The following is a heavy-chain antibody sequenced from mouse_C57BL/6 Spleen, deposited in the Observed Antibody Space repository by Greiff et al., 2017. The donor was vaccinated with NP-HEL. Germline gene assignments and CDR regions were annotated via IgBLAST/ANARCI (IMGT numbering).Heavy chain of an antibody. CDR3: ASDSGRSPFAY. D-gene: IGHD3-1*01. CDR1: GFSLTSYG. Sequence: VMLVESGPGLVAPSQSLSITCTVSGFSLTSYGVDWVRQSPGKGLEWLGVIWGVGSTNYNSALKSRLSISKDNSKSQVFLKMNSLQTDDTAMYYCASDSGRSPFAYWGQGTLVTVSA. V-gene: IGHV2-6*01. J-gene: IGHJ3*01. CDR2: IWGVGST.